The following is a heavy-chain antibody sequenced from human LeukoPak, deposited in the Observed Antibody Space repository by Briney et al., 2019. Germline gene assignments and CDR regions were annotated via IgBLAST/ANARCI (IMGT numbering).Heavy chain of an antibody. D-gene: IGHD2-2*02. CDR1: GGSLSYYY. CDR2: IYNGGST. Sequence: SETLSLTCTVSGGSLSYYYWSWVRQPPGKGLEWIGYIYNGGSTNYNPSLKSRVTISVDTSKNQFSLKLSSVTAADTAVYYCARIQLGYCSSTSCYNLPGVRFDPWGQGTLVTVSS. J-gene: IGHJ5*02. V-gene: IGHV4-59*12. CDR3: ARIQLGYCSSTSCYNLPGVRFDP.